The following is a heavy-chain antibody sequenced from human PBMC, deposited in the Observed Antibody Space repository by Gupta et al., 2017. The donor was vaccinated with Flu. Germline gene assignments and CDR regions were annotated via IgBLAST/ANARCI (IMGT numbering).Heavy chain of an antibody. V-gene: IGHV3-9*01. J-gene: IGHJ4*02. CDR1: FDDYA. Sequence: FDDYAMHWVRQAPGKGLEWVSGISWGSDNIGYADSVKGRFTISRDNARNSVYLQMNSLRVEDTAFYYCARSEVGTANFDSWGQGTLVSVSS. D-gene: IGHD1-26*01. CDR2: ISWGSDNI. CDR3: ARSEVGTANFDS.